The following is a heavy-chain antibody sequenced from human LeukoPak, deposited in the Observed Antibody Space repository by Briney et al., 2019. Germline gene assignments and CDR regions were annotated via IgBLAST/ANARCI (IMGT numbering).Heavy chain of an antibody. CDR3: AKVLALSVAGPVDY. J-gene: IGHJ4*02. CDR2: ISGSGGST. CDR1: GFTFSSYA. D-gene: IGHD6-19*01. V-gene: IGHV3-23*01. Sequence: GGSLRLSCAASGFTFSSYAMSWVRQAPGKGLEWVSAISGSGGSTYYADSVKGRFTISRDNSKNTLYLQMNSLRAEDTAVYYCAKVLALSVAGPVDYWGQGTLVTVSS.